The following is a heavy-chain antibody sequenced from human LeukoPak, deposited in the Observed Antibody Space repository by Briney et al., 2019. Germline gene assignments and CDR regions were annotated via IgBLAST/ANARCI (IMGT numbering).Heavy chain of an antibody. CDR3: ARDTAVAANYYYYGMDV. CDR1: GYTFTSYG. J-gene: IGHJ6*02. V-gene: IGHV1-18*01. Sequence: AASVKVSCKASGYTFTSYGICWVRQAPGQGLEWMGWISAYNGNTNYAQKLQGRVTMTTDTSTSTAYMELRSLRSDDTAVYYCARDTAVAANYYYYGMDVWGQGTTVTVSS. CDR2: ISAYNGNT. D-gene: IGHD6-19*01.